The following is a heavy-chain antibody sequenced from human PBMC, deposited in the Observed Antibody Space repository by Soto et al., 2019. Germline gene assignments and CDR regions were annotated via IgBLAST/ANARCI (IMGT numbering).Heavy chain of an antibody. CDR1: GYTFTSYG. J-gene: IGHJ4*02. CDR2: ISAYNGNT. V-gene: IGHV1-18*01. Sequence: QVQLVQSGAEVKKPGASVKVSCKASGYTFTSYGISWVRQAPGQGLEWMGWISAYNGNTNYAQKRQGRVTMTPDTSTSTAYMALRSLSSDDTAVYYCARESSSRCHDYWGPGTLVTVSS. D-gene: IGHD6-13*01. CDR3: ARESSSRCHDY.